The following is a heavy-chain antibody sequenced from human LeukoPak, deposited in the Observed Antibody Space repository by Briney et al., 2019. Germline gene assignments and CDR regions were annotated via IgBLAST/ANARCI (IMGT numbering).Heavy chain of an antibody. CDR1: GGSISSFY. CDR2: IYNSGST. V-gene: IGHV4-59*01. J-gene: IGHJ4*02. Sequence: PSETLSLTCTVSGGSISSFYWGWIRQLPGKGLEWIGYIYNSGSTDYNPSLKSRVTISVDTSKNQFSLKLSSVTAADTAVYYCARDVGGGPFFDYWGQGTLVTVSS. CDR3: ARDVGGGPFFDY. D-gene: IGHD2-15*01.